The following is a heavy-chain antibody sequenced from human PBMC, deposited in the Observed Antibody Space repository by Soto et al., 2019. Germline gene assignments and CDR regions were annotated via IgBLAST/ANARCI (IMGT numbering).Heavy chain of an antibody. CDR1: GGTFSSYS. CDR2: IIPIFGTA. CDR3: ARDGGRHSGGIDY. D-gene: IGHD1-26*01. J-gene: IGHJ4*02. V-gene: IGHV1-69*01. Sequence: QVQLVQSGAEVKKPGSSVKVSCKASGGTFSSYSINWVRQAPGQGLEWMGEIIPIFGTANYAQKFQGRVTITADESTSTAYMEMRSLRSADTAVYYCARDGGRHSGGIDYWGQGTLVTVSS.